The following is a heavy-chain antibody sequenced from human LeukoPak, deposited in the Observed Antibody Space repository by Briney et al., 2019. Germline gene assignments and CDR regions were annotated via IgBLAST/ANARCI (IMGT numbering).Heavy chain of an antibody. CDR3: AESPGLEGRG. V-gene: IGHV4-4*02. J-gene: IGHJ4*02. CDR1: GGSISRSNW. Sequence: KSSETLSLTCAVSGGSISRSNWWSWVRQPPGKGLEWIGEIYHSGSTHYNPSLKSRVTMSVDKSKNQFSLKLSSVTAADTAVYYCAESPGLEGRGWGQGALVTVSS. D-gene: IGHD3-10*01. CDR2: IYHSGST.